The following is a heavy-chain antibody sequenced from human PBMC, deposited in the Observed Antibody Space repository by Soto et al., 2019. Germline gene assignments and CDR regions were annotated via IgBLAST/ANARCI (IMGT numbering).Heavy chain of an antibody. D-gene: IGHD3-10*01. J-gene: IGHJ4*02. V-gene: IGHV3-23*01. Sequence: GGSLRLSCAASGFTVSSNYMSWVRQAPGKGLEWVSAISGSGGSTYYADSVKGRFTISRDNSKNTLYLQMNSLRAEDTAVYYCAKDSESISGPLGGFDYWGQGTLVTVSS. CDR3: AKDSESISGPLGGFDY. CDR2: ISGSGGST. CDR1: GFTVSSNY.